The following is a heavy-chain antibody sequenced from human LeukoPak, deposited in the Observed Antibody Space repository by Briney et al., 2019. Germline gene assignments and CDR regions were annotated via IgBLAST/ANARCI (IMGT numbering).Heavy chain of an antibody. D-gene: IGHD2-2*01. CDR2: INHIGST. CDR1: GGSFSGYY. CDR3: ARAEPDIVVVPAAMRNWFDP. V-gene: IGHV4-34*01. Sequence: SETLSLTCAVYGGSFSGYYWSWIRQPPGKGREWIGEINHIGSTNYNPSLKSRVTISVDTPKNQFSLKLSSVTAADTAVYYCARAEPDIVVVPAAMRNWFDPWGQGTLVTVSS. J-gene: IGHJ5*02.